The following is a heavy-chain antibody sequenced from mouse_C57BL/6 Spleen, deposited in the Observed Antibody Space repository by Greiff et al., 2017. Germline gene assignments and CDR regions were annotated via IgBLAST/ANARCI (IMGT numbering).Heavy chain of an antibody. V-gene: IGHV1-42*01. CDR3: ARSGVYYYGSSFLTD. J-gene: IGHJ2*01. D-gene: IGHD1-1*01. Sequence: VQLQQSGPELVKPGASVKISCKASGYSFTGYYMNWVKQSPEKSLEWIGEINPSTGGTTYNQKFKAKATLTVDKSSSTAYMQLKSLTSEDSAVYYCARSGVYYYGSSFLTDWGQGTTLTVSS. CDR1: GYSFTGYY. CDR2: INPSTGGT.